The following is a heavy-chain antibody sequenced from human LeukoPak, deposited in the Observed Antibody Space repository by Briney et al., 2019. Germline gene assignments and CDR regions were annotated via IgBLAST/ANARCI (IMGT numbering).Heavy chain of an antibody. CDR3: AKGTGSYSHFDQ. D-gene: IGHD3-10*01. CDR1: GFTFSSYA. CDR2: ISPSGVST. Sequence: GGSLRLSCAASGFTFSSYAMSWVRQAPGKGLEWVSRISPSGVSTYYADSMKGRFTISRDNSKNTLYLQMNSLRAEDTAVYYCAKGTGSYSHFDQWGQGTLVTVSS. J-gene: IGHJ4*02. V-gene: IGHV3-23*01.